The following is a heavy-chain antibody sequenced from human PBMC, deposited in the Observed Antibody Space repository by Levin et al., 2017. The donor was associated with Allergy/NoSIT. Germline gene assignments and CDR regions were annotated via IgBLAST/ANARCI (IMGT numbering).Heavy chain of an antibody. CDR3: AKERITMSDY. CDR2: ISGSGGST. V-gene: IGHV3-23*01. CDR1: GFTFSSYV. Sequence: PGGSLRLSCAASGFTFSSYVMTWVRQGPGKGLEWVSTISGSGGSTYYADSVKGRFTISRDNSKDTLYLQMNSLRAEDTAVYYCAKERITMSDYWGQGTLVTVSS. D-gene: IGHD3-22*01. J-gene: IGHJ4*02.